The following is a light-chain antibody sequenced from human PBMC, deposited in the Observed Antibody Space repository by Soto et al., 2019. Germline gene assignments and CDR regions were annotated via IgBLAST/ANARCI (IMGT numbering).Light chain of an antibody. Sequence: EIVLIQSPATLSSSPGGRVTLSCRASQHVGVWLAWYQHKPGPAPGLIIYDGSSRAAGITARFSVSGSGTDFILTITSLEPEDFAFYYCHQRQRWPRTFGQGTKVDIK. V-gene: IGKV3-11*01. CDR2: DGS. CDR1: QHVGVW. J-gene: IGKJ1*01. CDR3: HQRQRWPRT.